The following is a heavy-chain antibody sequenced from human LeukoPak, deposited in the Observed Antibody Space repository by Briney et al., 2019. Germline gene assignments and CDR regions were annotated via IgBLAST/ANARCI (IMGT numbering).Heavy chain of an antibody. CDR1: GLTFNNVW. V-gene: IGHV3-15*01. Sequence: GGSLRLSCAASGLTFNNVWVSWVRQAPGKRLEWVGHIKSKTDGGTADYAAPVKGRFTISRDDSKSTLYLQINSLKTEDTAVYYCTTKFGLREARDYWGQGTLVTVSS. CDR3: TTKFGLREARDY. D-gene: IGHD1-26*01. CDR2: IKSKTDGGTA. J-gene: IGHJ4*02.